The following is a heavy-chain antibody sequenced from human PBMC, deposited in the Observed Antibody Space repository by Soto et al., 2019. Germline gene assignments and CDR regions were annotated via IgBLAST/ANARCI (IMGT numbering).Heavy chain of an antibody. Sequence: LRLSCAASGFTFSNYGMHWVRQSPGKGLEWVAFISDDGSNKYYADSMKGRFTMSRDNSKSTLYLQMNSLRVEDTAVYYCTKRRNVLRFLEWSSGMEVWGQGTTVTVSS. CDR1: GFTFSNYG. V-gene: IGHV3-30*18. CDR2: ISDDGSNK. J-gene: IGHJ6*02. D-gene: IGHD3-3*01. CDR3: TKRRNVLRFLEWSSGMEV.